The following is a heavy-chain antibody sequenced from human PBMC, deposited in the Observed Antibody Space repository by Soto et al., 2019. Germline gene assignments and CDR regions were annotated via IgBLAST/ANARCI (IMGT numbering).Heavy chain of an antibody. Sequence: SVKVSCKASGGTFSSYAISWVRQAPGQGLEWMGGIIPIFGTANYAQKFQGRVTITADESTSTAYMELSSLRSEDTAVYYCAREGSGWYKARFDYWGQGTLVTVSS. CDR1: GGTFSSYA. D-gene: IGHD6-19*01. V-gene: IGHV1-69*13. J-gene: IGHJ4*02. CDR2: IIPIFGTA. CDR3: AREGSGWYKARFDY.